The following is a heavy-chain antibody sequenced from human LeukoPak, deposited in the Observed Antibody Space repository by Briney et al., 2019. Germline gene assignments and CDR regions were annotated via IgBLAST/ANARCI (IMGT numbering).Heavy chain of an antibody. CDR2: ISSSSSYI. D-gene: IGHD2-2*01. V-gene: IGHV3-21*01. CDR3: ARDRRTSTGPDY. CDR1: GFTFSSYS. J-gene: IGHJ4*02. Sequence: GGSLRLSCAASGFTFSSYSMNWVRQAPGKGLEWVSSISSSSSYIYYADSVKGRFTISRDNAKNSLYLQMNSLRAEDTAVYYCARDRRTSTGPDYWGREPWSPSPQ.